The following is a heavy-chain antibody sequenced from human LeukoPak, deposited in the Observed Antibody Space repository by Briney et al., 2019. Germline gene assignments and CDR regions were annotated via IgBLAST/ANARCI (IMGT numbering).Heavy chain of an antibody. CDR2: IRSKAYGGTT. CDR1: GFTFGDYA. D-gene: IGHD3-10*01. J-gene: IGHJ4*02. V-gene: IGHV3-49*04. Sequence: GRSLRLSCTASGFTFGDYAMSWVRQAPGKGLEWVGFIRSKAYGGTTEYAASVKGRFTISRDDSKSIAYLQMNSLKTEDTAMYYCTRDRGGAAGELFDYWGQGTLVTVSS. CDR3: TRDRGGAAGELFDY.